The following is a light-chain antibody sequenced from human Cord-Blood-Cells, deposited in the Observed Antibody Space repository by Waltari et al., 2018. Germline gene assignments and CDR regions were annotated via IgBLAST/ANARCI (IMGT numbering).Light chain of an antibody. CDR2: EGS. CDR1: SRDVVSDNI. CDR3: CSYAGSSTLV. Sequence: QSPLTQPASASGSPGQSITISCTRTSRDVVSDNIVSWYQQHPGKDPKLMIYEGSKRPSGVSNRFSGSKSGNTASLTISGLQAEDEADYYCCSYAGSSTLVFGGGTKLTVL. V-gene: IGLV2-23*01. J-gene: IGLJ3*02.